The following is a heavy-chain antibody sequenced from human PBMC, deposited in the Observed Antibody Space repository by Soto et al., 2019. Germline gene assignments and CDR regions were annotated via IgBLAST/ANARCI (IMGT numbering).Heavy chain of an antibody. V-gene: IGHV3-21*01. CDR2: ISSSSSYI. J-gene: IGHJ5*02. CDR3: ARDIVVAQFDP. CDR1: GFTFSSYS. Sequence: GGSLRLSCAASGFTFSSYSMNWVRPAPGKGLEWVSSISSSSSYIYYADSVKGRFTISRDNAKNSLYLQMDSLRAEDTAVYYCARDIVVAQFDPWGQGTLVTVSS. D-gene: IGHD2-2*01.